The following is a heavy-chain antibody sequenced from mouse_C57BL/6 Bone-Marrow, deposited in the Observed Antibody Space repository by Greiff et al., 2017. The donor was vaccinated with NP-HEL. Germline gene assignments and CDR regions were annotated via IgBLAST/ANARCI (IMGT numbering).Heavy chain of an antibody. Sequence: EVQLVESGAELVRPGASVKLSCTASGFNIKDYYMHWVKQRPEQGLEWIGRIDPEDGDTEYAPKFQGKATMTADTSSNTAYLQLSSPTSEDTAVYYCTTGYYDYDGTEYYAMDYWGQGTSVTVSS. CDR1: GFNIKDYY. D-gene: IGHD2-4*01. CDR3: TTGYYDYDGTEYYAMDY. J-gene: IGHJ4*01. CDR2: IDPEDGDT. V-gene: IGHV14-1*01.